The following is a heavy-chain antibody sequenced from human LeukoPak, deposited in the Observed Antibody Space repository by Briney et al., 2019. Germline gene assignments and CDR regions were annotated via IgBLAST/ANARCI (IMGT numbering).Heavy chain of an antibody. Sequence: GGSLRLSCAASGFTFSSHTMSWVRQAPGEGLEWVAAISPSGDSTTYRDSVKGQFTISRDNSRNRLYLQMNTLTVEDTAIYYCARRLLTGGVTDFFDFWGQGALVTVSS. D-gene: IGHD1-14*01. CDR1: GFTFSSHT. V-gene: IGHV3-23*01. CDR3: ARRLLTGGVTDFFDF. J-gene: IGHJ4*02. CDR2: ISPSGDST.